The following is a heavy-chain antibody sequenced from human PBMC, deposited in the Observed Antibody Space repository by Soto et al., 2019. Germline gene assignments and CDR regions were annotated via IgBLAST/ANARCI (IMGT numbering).Heavy chain of an antibody. CDR1: GGSISSYY. J-gene: IGHJ4*02. CDR2: IYYSGST. Sequence: PSETLSLTCTVSGGSISSYYWSWIRQPPGKGLEWIGYIYYSGSTNYNPSLKSRVTISVDTSKDQFSLKLSSVTAADTAVYYCARDHSGSLDYWGQGTLVTVSS. V-gene: IGHV4-59*01. CDR3: ARDHSGSLDY. D-gene: IGHD1-26*01.